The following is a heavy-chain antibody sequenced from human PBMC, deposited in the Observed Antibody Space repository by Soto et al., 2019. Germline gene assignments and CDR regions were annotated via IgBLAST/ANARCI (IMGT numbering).Heavy chain of an antibody. V-gene: IGHV4-34*01. D-gene: IGHD5-12*01. Sequence: PSETLSLTCAVYGGSFSGYYWSWIRQPPGKGLEWIGEINHSGSTNYNPSLKSRVTISVDTSKNQFSLKLSSVTAADTAVYYCARERSAGIVATIKVFRNWFDPWGQGTLVTVSS. J-gene: IGHJ5*02. CDR2: INHSGST. CDR1: GGSFSGYY. CDR3: ARERSAGIVATIKVFRNWFDP.